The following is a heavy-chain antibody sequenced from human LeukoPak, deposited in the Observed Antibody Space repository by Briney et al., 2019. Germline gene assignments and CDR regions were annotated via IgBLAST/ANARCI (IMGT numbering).Heavy chain of an antibody. V-gene: IGHV3-15*01. D-gene: IGHD3-22*01. CDR3: TTDGWGEYYDSSGYPTSGFDY. CDR1: GFTFSNAW. J-gene: IGHJ4*02. Sequence: GGSLRLSCAASGFTFSNAWMSWVRQAPGKGLEWVGRIKSKTDGGTTEYAAPVKGRFTISRDDSKNTLYLRMNSLKTEDTAVYYCTTDGWGEYYDSSGYPTSGFDYWGQGTLVTVSS. CDR2: IKSKTDGGTT.